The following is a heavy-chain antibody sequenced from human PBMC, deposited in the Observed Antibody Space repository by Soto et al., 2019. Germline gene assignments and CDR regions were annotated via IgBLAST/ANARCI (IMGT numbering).Heavy chain of an antibody. Sequence: RASVKVSCKASGFSFTGYYIHWLRQAPGQGLEWMGWINAHSGGTEYAQKFQGRVTLTRDTSIATAYLTLTSLTSDDTALYYCAKDLTRQLAYWLDPWGQGXQVTVSS. CDR2: INAHSGGT. J-gene: IGHJ5*02. V-gene: IGHV1-2*02. CDR1: GFSFTGYY. CDR3: AKDLTRQLAYWLDP. D-gene: IGHD6-6*01.